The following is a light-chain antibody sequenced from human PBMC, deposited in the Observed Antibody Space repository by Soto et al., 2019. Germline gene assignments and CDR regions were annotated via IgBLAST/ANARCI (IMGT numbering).Light chain of an antibody. CDR2: DTS. CDR1: QSVRDRY. Sequence: EIVLTQSPGTLSLSPGERATLSCRASQSVRDRYLAWYQQKPGQAPSLLIYDTSTRATGVPDRFSGSGSGTDFALTISRVEAEGFAIYFCQQYGSSPGTFGQWTKVDIK. J-gene: IGKJ1*01. CDR3: QQYGSSPGT. V-gene: IGKV3-20*01.